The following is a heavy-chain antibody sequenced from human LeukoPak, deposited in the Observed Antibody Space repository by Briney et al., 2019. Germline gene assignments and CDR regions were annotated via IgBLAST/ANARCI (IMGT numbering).Heavy chain of an antibody. CDR2: IYSGGST. CDR3: ASSGYSSGWGLWC. Sequence: GGSLRLSCAASGFTVSSNYMSWVRQAPGKGLEWVSVIYSGGSTYYADSVKGRFTISRDNSKNTLDLQMNRMRAEDTAVYYCASSGYSSGWGLWCWGQGTLVTVSS. CDR1: GFTVSSNY. J-gene: IGHJ4*02. V-gene: IGHV3-53*01. D-gene: IGHD6-19*01.